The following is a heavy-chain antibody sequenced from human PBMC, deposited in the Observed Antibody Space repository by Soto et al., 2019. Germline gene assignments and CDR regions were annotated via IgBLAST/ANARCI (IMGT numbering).Heavy chain of an antibody. Sequence: QVHLQESGPGLVKPSETLSLTCTVSGGAISTYYWTWIRQPAGKGLEWIGRIYSSGSTKYNPSLQSRVIMSLYTSNNQFSLRLTSVTAADTAVYYCARGQRFSDWFDPWGQGTLVTVSS. CDR1: GGAISTYY. D-gene: IGHD3-3*01. CDR3: ARGQRFSDWFDP. V-gene: IGHV4-4*07. J-gene: IGHJ5*02. CDR2: IYSSGST.